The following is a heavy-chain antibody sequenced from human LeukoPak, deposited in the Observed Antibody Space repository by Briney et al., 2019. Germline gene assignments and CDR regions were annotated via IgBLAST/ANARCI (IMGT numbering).Heavy chain of an antibody. D-gene: IGHD2-15*01. Sequence: ASVKVSCKASGYTFTSYDINWVRQGTGQGLERMGWMNPNSGNTGYAQKFQGRVTMTRNTSISTAYMELSSLRSEDTAVYYCARGPGLLCSGGGCYRGGSFDYWGQGTLVTVSS. V-gene: IGHV1-8*01. CDR1: GYTFTSYD. CDR2: MNPNSGNT. CDR3: ARGPGLLCSGGGCYRGGSFDY. J-gene: IGHJ4*02.